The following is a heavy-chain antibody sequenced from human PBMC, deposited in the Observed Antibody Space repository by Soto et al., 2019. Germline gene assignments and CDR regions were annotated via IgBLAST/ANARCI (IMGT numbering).Heavy chain of an antibody. CDR1: GFTFSNAW. D-gene: IGHD6-19*01. J-gene: IGHJ6*02. CDR3: TTDEGSSGWYLYGMDV. CDR2: IKSKTDGGTT. Sequence: NPGGSLRLSCAASGFTFSNAWMNWVRQAPGKGLEWVGRIKSKTDGGTTDYAAPVKGGFTISRDDSKNTLYLQMNSLKTEDTAVYYCTTDEGSSGWYLYGMDVWGQGTTVTVSS. V-gene: IGHV3-15*07.